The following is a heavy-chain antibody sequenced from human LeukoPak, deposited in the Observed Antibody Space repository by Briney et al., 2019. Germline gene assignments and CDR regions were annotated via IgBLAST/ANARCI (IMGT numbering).Heavy chain of an antibody. J-gene: IGHJ4*02. D-gene: IGHD3-10*01. Sequence: PGGCLRLSCAASGFALSSYWMHWVRQTRGKGLVWVSRISSDGSTTTYADSVKGRFTISRDDAKNTLYLQMNSLRAEDTAVYYCASDIGDWGQGTLVTVSS. CDR1: GFALSSYW. CDR3: ASDIGD. CDR2: ISSDGSTT. V-gene: IGHV3-74*01.